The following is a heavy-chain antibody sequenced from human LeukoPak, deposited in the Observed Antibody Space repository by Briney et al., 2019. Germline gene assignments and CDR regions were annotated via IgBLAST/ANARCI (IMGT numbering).Heavy chain of an antibody. J-gene: IGHJ5*02. D-gene: IGHD2-2*01. CDR3: ARYCSSTSCLPWFDP. V-gene: IGHV4-4*07. CDR1: GGSISSYY. Sequence: PSETLSLTCTVSGGSISSYYWGWIRQPAGKGLEWIGRIYTSGSTNYNPSLKSRVTMSVDTSKNQFSLKLSSVTAADTAVYYCARYCSSTSCLPWFDPWGQGTLVTVSS. CDR2: IYTSGST.